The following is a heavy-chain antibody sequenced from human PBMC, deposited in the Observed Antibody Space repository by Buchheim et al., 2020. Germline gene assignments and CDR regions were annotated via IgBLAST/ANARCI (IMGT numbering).Heavy chain of an antibody. Sequence: EVQLVKSGGDLVQPGGSLRLSCAASGFTFSSYWMSWVRQAPGKGLEWVANIKQDGSEKYYVDSMKGRFTISRDNAKNSLYLQMNSLRAEDTAVYYCARVLRYFDWLPYTLDYWGQGTL. J-gene: IGHJ4*02. CDR1: GFTFSSYW. CDR2: IKQDGSEK. V-gene: IGHV3-7*04. CDR3: ARVLRYFDWLPYTLDY. D-gene: IGHD3-9*01.